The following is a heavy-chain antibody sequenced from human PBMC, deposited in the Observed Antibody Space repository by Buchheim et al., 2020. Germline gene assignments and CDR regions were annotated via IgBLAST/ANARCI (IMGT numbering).Heavy chain of an antibody. J-gene: IGHJ5*02. V-gene: IGHV4-34*01. CDR1: GGSFSGYY. CDR2: INHSGST. D-gene: IGHD3-10*01. CDR3: ARTTGMVRGGKGWFDP. Sequence: QVQLQQWGAGLLKPSETLSLTCAVYGGSFSGYYWSWIRQPPGKGLEWIGEINHSGSTNYNPSLKSRVTISVDTSKNQFSLKLSSVTAADTAVYYCARTTGMVRGGKGWFDPWGQGTL.